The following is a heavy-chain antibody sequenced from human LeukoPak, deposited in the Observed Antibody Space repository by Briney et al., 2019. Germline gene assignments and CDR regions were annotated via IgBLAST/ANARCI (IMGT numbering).Heavy chain of an antibody. CDR2: TYQSGRT. V-gene: IGHV4-38-2*01. CDR1: GYSINTGYF. J-gene: IGHJ2*01. Sequence: SETLSLTCAVSGYSINTGYFWGWIRQPPGKGLEWIGPTYQSGRTYYNPPLERRDTVSVDTSKNQLSLRLSSVTAADTAVYYCASAPPLWFGGWNYWYFDLWGRGTLVTVSS. D-gene: IGHD3-10*01. CDR3: ASAPPLWFGGWNYWYFDL.